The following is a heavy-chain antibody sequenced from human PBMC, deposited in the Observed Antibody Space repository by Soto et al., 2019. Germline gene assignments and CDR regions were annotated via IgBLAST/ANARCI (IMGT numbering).Heavy chain of an antibody. V-gene: IGHV4-31*03. CDR1: CRPIKTGAYY. CDR3: ARQAID. CDR2: IYYSGST. J-gene: IGHJ4*02. Sequence: SDTLSQTCIISCRPIKTGAYYRSWILQHPGKGLEWIGYIYYSGSTYYNPSLKSRVTISVDTSKNQFSLKLSSVTAADTAVYYCARQAIDWGQGTLVTVSS.